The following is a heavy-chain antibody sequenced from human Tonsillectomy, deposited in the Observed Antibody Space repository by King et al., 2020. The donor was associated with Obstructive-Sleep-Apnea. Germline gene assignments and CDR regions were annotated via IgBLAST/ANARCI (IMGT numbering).Heavy chain of an antibody. V-gene: IGHV3-23*04. J-gene: IGHJ4*02. CDR1: GFTVSNYA. D-gene: IGHD3-10*01. CDR3: AKEGGGSGIYWIDS. Sequence: VQLVESGGGMVQPGGSLRLSCLASGFTVSNYAISWVRQAPGKGLQWVSAINTRGTTFYAGSVRGRVTISRDNSKYTVNLQVNSLRAEDTALYYCAKEGGGSGIYWIDSWGQGTLVTVSS. CDR2: INTRGTT.